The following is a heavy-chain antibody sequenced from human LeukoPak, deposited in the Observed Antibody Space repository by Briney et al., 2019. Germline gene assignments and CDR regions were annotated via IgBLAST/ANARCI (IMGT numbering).Heavy chain of an antibody. J-gene: IGHJ4*02. V-gene: IGHV3-30*03. D-gene: IGHD1-1*01. CDR3: ARNWNDDY. CDR2: MSYDGSNK. CDR1: GFTFSSYG. Sequence: GGSLRLSCAASGFTFSSYGMHWVRQAPGKGLEWVAVMSYDGSNKYYADSVKSRFTISRDNSKNTLYLQMNSLRAEDTAVYYCARNWNDDYWGQGTLVTVSS.